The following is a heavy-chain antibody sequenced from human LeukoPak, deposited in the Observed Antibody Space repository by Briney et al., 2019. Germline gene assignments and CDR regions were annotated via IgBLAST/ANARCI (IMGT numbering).Heavy chain of an antibody. J-gene: IGHJ4*02. V-gene: IGHV3-21*01. CDR3: ARGNWNYETLDY. CDR2: IRDTSAFI. Sequence: GGSLRLSCAASGFNFSSYTMNWVRQAPGKGLEWVSSIRDTSAFIYYADSLKGRFTISRDNAKGSLFLQMNSLSPEDTAVYYCARGNWNYETLDYWGQGTLVAVSS. D-gene: IGHD1-7*01. CDR1: GFNFSSYT.